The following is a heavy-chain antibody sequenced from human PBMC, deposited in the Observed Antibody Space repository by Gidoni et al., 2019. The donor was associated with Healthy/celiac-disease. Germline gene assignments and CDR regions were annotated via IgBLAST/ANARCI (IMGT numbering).Heavy chain of an antibody. CDR3: AKEGYSSNWYRGPPFSGVDV. Sequence: QLRLVQSGGGVVQPGGSLRLPCAASGFTFSTYGRPWVRQAPGKGLEWVAFIRYDGSNKNYADSVKGRFTISRDNSKNTLSLQMNSLRFEDTAVYHCAKEGYSSNWYRGPPFSGVDVWGQGTTVTVSS. J-gene: IGHJ6*02. CDR1: GFTFSTYG. V-gene: IGHV3-30*02. CDR2: IRYDGSNK. D-gene: IGHD6-13*01.